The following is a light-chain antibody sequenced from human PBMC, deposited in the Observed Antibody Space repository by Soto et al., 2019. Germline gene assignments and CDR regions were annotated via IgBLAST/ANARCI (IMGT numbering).Light chain of an antibody. J-gene: IGKJ1*01. CDR1: QTISNSY. CDR2: GAS. Sequence: EIVLTQSPGTLSLSPGERATLYCRASQTISNSYSAWYQQKPGQAPRLLIYGASTRATGIPERFSGSGSGTDFTLTISRLEPGDFAVYYCQVYGDSSPTFGQGTKVEIK. CDR3: QVYGDSSPT. V-gene: IGKV3-20*01.